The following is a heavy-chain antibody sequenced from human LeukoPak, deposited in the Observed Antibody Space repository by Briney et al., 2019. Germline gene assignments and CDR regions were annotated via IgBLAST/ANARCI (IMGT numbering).Heavy chain of an antibody. CDR2: IYSGGNT. CDR3: ARDPPLYY. CDR1: GFTVSSNY. V-gene: IGHV3-53*01. J-gene: IGHJ4*02. Sequence: PGGSLRLSCAASGFTVSSNYMSWVRQAPGKGLEWVSVIYSGGNTYYADSVKGRFTISKDNSKNTLYLQMNSLRAEDTAVYYCARDPPLYYWGQGTLVTVSS.